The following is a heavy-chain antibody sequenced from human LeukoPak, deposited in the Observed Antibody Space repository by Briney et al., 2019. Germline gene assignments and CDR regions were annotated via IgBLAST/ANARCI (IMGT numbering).Heavy chain of an antibody. D-gene: IGHD5-12*01. Sequence: PGGSLRLSCAASGFTFSSYWMYWVRQAPGKGLVWVSRINSDGSSTSYADSVKGRFTSSRDNAKNTLYLQMSSLRAEDTAIYYCAKARVEYSGYDSYWGQGTLVTVSS. CDR1: GFTFSSYW. V-gene: IGHV3-74*01. J-gene: IGHJ4*02. CDR2: INSDGSST. CDR3: AKARVEYSGYDSY.